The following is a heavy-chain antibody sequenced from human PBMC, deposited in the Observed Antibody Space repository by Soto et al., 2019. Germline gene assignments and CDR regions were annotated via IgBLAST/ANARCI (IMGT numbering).Heavy chain of an antibody. CDR2: ISSSSSYI. CDR1: GFTFSSYS. D-gene: IGHD4-17*01. J-gene: IGHJ4*02. V-gene: IGHV3-21*01. Sequence: GGSLRLSCAASGFTFSSYSMNWVRQAPGKGLEWVSSISSSSSYIYYADSVKGRFTISRDNAKNSLYLQMNSLRAEDTAVYYCARGRRDYGGNSGPDYWGQGTLVTASS. CDR3: ARGRRDYGGNSGPDY.